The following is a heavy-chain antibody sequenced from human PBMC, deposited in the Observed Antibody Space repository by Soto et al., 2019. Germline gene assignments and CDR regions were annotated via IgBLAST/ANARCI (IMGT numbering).Heavy chain of an antibody. V-gene: IGHV4-30-2*01. CDR3: ARGGTTVTTFDY. CDR2: IYHSGST. J-gene: IGHJ4*02. CDR1: GGSISSGGYS. D-gene: IGHD4-17*01. Sequence: QLQLQESGSGLVKPSQTLSLTCAVSGGSISSGGYSWSWIRQPPGKGLEWIGYIYHSGSTYYHPSLESLVTTSVDRSNNPFSLQLSSVTAADTAVYYCARGGTTVTTFDYWGQGTLVTVSS.